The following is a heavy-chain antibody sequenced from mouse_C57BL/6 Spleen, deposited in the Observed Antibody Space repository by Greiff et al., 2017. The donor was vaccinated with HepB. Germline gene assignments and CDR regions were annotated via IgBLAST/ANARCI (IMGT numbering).Heavy chain of an antibody. D-gene: IGHD1-1*01. J-gene: IGHJ1*03. CDR2: IYPGGGYT. V-gene: IGHV1-63*01. Sequence: VQLQESGAELVRPGTSVKMSCKASGYTFTNYWIGWAKQRPGHGLEWIGDIYPGGGYTNYNEKFKGKATLTADKSSSTAYMQFSSLTSEDSAIYYCARVGPLYGSSYDWYFDVWGTGTTVTVSS. CDR3: ARVGPLYGSSYDWYFDV. CDR1: GYTFTNYW.